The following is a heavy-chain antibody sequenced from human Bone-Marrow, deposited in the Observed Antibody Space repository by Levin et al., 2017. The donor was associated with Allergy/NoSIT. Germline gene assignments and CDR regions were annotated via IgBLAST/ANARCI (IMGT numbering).Heavy chain of an antibody. J-gene: IGHJ4*02. Sequence: LSLTCAASGFTFSSYAMSWVRQAPGKGLEWVSAISGSGGSTYYADSVKGRFTISRDNSKNTLYLQMNSLRAEDTAVYYCAKDQYYDSSGYCSDYWGQGTLVTVSS. CDR2: ISGSGGST. D-gene: IGHD3-22*01. V-gene: IGHV3-23*01. CDR1: GFTFSSYA. CDR3: AKDQYYDSSGYCSDY.